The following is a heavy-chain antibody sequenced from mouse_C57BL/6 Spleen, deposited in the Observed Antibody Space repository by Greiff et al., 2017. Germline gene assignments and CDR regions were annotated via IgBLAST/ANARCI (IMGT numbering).Heavy chain of an antibody. J-gene: IGHJ3*01. D-gene: IGHD2-1*01. CDR3: AIIYYGNQGFAY. Sequence: VQLQESGPGLVAPSQSLSITCTVSGFSLTSYGVDWVRQSPGKGLEWLGVIWGVGSTNSNSALKSRLSISKDNSKGQVFLKMNSLQTDDTAMDYCAIIYYGNQGFAYWGQGALVTVSA. CDR1: GFSLTSYG. V-gene: IGHV2-6*01. CDR2: IWGVGST.